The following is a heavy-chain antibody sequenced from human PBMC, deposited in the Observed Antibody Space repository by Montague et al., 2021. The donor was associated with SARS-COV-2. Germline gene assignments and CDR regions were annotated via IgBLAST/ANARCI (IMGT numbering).Heavy chain of an antibody. CDR3: ARHGLAGITIFGVVTPRGGFDI. CDR2: IYYSGST. CDR1: GGSISSSSYY. J-gene: IGHJ3*02. V-gene: IGHV4-39*01. D-gene: IGHD3-3*01. Sequence: SETLSLTCTVSGGSISSSSYYWGWLRQPPGKGLEWIGRIYYSGSTYYNPSPKSRVTISVDTSKNQFSLKLSSVTAADTAVYYCARHGLAGITIFGVVTPRGGFDIWGQGTMVTVSS.